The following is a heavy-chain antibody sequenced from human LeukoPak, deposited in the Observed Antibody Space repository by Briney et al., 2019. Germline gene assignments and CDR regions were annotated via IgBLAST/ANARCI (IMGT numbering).Heavy chain of an antibody. D-gene: IGHD2-2*01. Sequence: TGGSLRLSCAASGFTLSNYDMNWVRQAPGKGLEWVSSIRTSSRYIYYKDSVRGRFTISRDDAKNSLYLEMNSLRAEDTAVYYCARADCSSSTCYLRRSWFDPWGQGTLVTVSP. CDR3: ARADCSSSTCYLRRSWFDP. J-gene: IGHJ5*02. CDR1: GFTLSNYD. CDR2: IRTSSRYI. V-gene: IGHV3-21*01.